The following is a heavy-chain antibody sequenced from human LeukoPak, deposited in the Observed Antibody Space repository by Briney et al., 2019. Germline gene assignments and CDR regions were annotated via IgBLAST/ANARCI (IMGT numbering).Heavy chain of an antibody. J-gene: IGHJ6*03. V-gene: IGHV5-51*01. CDR3: AREYSSSSTYYYYYYMDV. CDR2: IYNCDSDT. D-gene: IGHD6-6*01. CDR1: GYSFTSYW. Sequence: GESLKISCKGSGYSFTSYWIGWVRQMPGKGLEWLGIIYNCDSDTRYSPSFQGQVTLSADKSISTAYLQWSSLKASDTAMYYCAREYSSSSTYYYYYYMDVWGKGTTVTVSS.